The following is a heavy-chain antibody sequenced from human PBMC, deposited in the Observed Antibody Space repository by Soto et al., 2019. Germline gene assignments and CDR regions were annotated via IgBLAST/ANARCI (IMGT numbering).Heavy chain of an antibody. Sequence: PSETLSLTCTVSGGSISSGGYYWSWIRQHPGKGLEWIGYIYYSGSTYYNPSLKSRVTISVDTSKNQFSLKLSSVTAADTAVYYCARAPDYSSSSFDPWGQGTLVTVSS. J-gene: IGHJ5*02. V-gene: IGHV4-31*03. CDR1: GGSISSGGYY. CDR3: ARAPDYSSSSFDP. CDR2: IYYSGST. D-gene: IGHD6-6*01.